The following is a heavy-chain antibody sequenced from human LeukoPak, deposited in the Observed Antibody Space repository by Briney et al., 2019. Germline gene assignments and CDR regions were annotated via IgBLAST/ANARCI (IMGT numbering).Heavy chain of an antibody. Sequence: SETLSLTCAVSGGSMSSGGYSWSWIRQPPGKGLEWIGYIYHSGSAYCNPSLKSRVTISVDRSKNQFSLKLSSVTAADTAVYYCARDRGYYYDSSGYYPDYYYYGMDVWGQGTTVTVSS. CDR1: GGSMSSGGYS. V-gene: IGHV4-30-2*01. CDR2: IYHSGSA. D-gene: IGHD3-22*01. CDR3: ARDRGYYYDSSGYYPDYYYYGMDV. J-gene: IGHJ6*02.